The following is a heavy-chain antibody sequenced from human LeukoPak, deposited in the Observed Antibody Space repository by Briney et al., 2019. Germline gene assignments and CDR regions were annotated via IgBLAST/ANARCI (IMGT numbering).Heavy chain of an antibody. CDR2: ININTGNP. D-gene: IGHD4-17*01. V-gene: IGHV7-4-1*02. CDR3: ARAFQIRTTVTTNY. CDR1: GYTFTSYA. J-gene: IGHJ4*02. Sequence: ASVKVSCKASGYTFTSYAMNWVRQAPGQGLEWMGWININTGNPTYAQGFTGRFVFSLDTTVSTAYLQSSSLKAEDTAVYYCARAFQIRTTVTTNYWGQGTLVIVSS.